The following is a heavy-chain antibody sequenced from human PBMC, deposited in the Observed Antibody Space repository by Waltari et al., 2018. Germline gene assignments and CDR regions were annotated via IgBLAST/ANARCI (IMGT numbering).Heavy chain of an antibody. D-gene: IGHD5-12*01. V-gene: IGHV1-69*13. CDR1: GGTFSSYA. Sequence: QVQLVQSGAEVKKPGSSVKVSCKASGGTFSSYAISWVRQAPGQGLEWMGGIIPIFGTANYAQKVQGRVTITADESTSTAYMELSSLRAEDTAVYYCARDLNYSGYDRYYYDYGMDVWGQGTTVTVSS. CDR3: ARDLNYSGYDRYYYDYGMDV. CDR2: IIPIFGTA. J-gene: IGHJ6*02.